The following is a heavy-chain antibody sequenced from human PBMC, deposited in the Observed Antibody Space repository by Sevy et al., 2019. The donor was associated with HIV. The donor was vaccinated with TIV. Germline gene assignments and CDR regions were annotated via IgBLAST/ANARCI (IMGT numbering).Heavy chain of an antibody. CDR1: GFTLSSFW. Sequence: GGSLRLSCAASGFTLSSFWMHWVRQAPGKGLVWVSKINGDGSETTYATSVKGRFTISRDNAKNTLYLQMNSLRAEDTAVYYCARVYCSGGICYPSDNWFDPWGQGSLVTVSS. J-gene: IGHJ5*02. CDR3: ARVYCSGGICYPSDNWFDP. V-gene: IGHV3-74*01. D-gene: IGHD2-15*01. CDR2: INGDGSET.